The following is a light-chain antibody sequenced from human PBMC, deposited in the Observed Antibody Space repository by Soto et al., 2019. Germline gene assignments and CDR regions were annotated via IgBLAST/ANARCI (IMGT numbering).Light chain of an antibody. CDR1: SADVGSYNL. V-gene: IGLV2-23*01. CDR3: CSYAGSSVFYV. Sequence: QSVLTQPASVSGSPGQSITISCTVTSADVGSYNLVSWYQHHPGKAPKLIIYEGSERPSGVSDRFSGSKSGNTASLTISGLQAEDAADYYCCSYAGSSVFYVFGTGTKVTLL. J-gene: IGLJ1*01. CDR2: EGS.